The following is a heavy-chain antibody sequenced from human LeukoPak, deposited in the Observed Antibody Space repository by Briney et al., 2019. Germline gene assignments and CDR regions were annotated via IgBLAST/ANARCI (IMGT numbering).Heavy chain of an antibody. CDR3: AREEAAAKDY. CDR2: ISSSSSYI. D-gene: IGHD6-13*01. Sequence: GGSLRLSCAASVYTFHIYSMHWVRQAPGKGLEWVSSISSSSSYIYYADSVKGRFTISRDNAKNSLYLQMNSLRAEDTAVYYCAREEAAAKDYWGQGTLVTVSS. J-gene: IGHJ4*02. CDR1: VYTFHIYS. V-gene: IGHV3-21*01.